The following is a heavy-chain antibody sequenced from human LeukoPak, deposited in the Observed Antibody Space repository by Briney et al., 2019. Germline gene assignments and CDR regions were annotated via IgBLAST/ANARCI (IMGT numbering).Heavy chain of an antibody. D-gene: IGHD7-27*01. Sequence: AASVKVSCKASGGTFSSYAISWVRQAPGQGLEWMGGIIPIFGTANYAQKFQGRVTITADESTSTAYMELSSLRSEDTAVYYCARHPWGSYYYGMDVWGQGTTVTVSS. V-gene: IGHV1-69*13. CDR3: ARHPWGSYYYGMDV. J-gene: IGHJ6*02. CDR2: IIPIFGTA. CDR1: GGTFSSYA.